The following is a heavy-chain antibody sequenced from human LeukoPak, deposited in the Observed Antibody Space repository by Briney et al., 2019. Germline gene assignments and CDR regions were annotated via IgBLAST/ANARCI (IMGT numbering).Heavy chain of an antibody. D-gene: IGHD4-17*01. V-gene: IGHV3-30*18. Sequence: GGSLRLSCAASGFSFISYGMHWVRQAPGKGLEWVGVISDDGRSKDYADSVKGRFTISRDNSKDTLYLQMNSLRAEDTAVYYCAKRPSDYGDYVTYFDYWGQGTLVTVS. CDR1: GFSFISYG. J-gene: IGHJ4*02. CDR3: AKRPSDYGDYVTYFDY. CDR2: ISDDGRSK.